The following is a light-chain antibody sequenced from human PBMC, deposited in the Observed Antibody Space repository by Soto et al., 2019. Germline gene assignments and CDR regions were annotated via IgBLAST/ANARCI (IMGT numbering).Light chain of an antibody. CDR1: SSDVGGYDY. V-gene: IGLV2-8*01. J-gene: IGLJ1*01. Sequence: QSVLTQPPSASGSPGQSVTISCTGTSSDVGGYDYVSWYQQHPGKAPKLMIYEVTIRPSGVSDRFSGSKSGNTASLTVSGLQAEDDADYYCSSYTGGNPSDVFGTGTKVTVL. CDR2: EVT. CDR3: SSYTGGNPSDV.